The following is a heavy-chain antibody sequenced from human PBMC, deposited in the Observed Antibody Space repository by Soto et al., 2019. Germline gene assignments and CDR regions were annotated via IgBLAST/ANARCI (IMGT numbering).Heavy chain of an antibody. CDR1: GGTFSSYT. CDR2: MNPNSGNT. J-gene: IGHJ6*02. V-gene: IGHV1-8*02. D-gene: IGHD5-12*01. CDR3: AVSRGNSCYDFDNYYYYVMDG. Sequence: ASVKVSCKASGGTFSSYTISWVRQAPGQGLEWMGWMNPNSGNTGYAQKFQGRVTMTRNTSISTAYMELSSLRSGDTAVYYCAVSRGNSCYDFDNYYYYVMDGWGQQTTLTVSS.